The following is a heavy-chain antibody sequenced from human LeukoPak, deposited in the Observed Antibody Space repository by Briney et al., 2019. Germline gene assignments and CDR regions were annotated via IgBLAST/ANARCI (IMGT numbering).Heavy chain of an antibody. J-gene: IGHJ4*02. V-gene: IGHV4-4*02. CDR1: GGSINNTNW. CDR2: ISLAGLT. D-gene: IGHD2-2*01. Sequence: SETLSLTCGVSGGSINNTNWWSWVRQPPGQGLEWTGEISLAGLTHYNPSLESRVTVSLDNSKNPLSLNLTTVTAADTAVYYCSRESRGFSPFGYWGQGTLVTVLS. CDR3: SRESRGFSPFGY.